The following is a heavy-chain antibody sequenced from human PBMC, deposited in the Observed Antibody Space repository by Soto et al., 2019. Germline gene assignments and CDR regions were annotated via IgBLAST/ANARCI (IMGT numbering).Heavy chain of an antibody. CDR3: ARSLRATSPLTF. Sequence: PGGSLRLSCEASGFTFTDYHMSWIRQAPGKGLEWVALISETGSHTAYAESVKGRFTISRDNARPSVFLQMNSLRSDDTAVYFCARSLRATSPLTFWGQGTPVTVPQ. D-gene: IGHD7-27*01. J-gene: IGHJ4*02. V-gene: IGHV3-11*06. CDR2: ISETGSHT. CDR1: GFTFTDYH.